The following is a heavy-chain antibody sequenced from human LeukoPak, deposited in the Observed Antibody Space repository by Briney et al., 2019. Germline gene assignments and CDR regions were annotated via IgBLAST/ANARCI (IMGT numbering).Heavy chain of an antibody. D-gene: IGHD5-12*01. Sequence: GGSLRLSCAASGFTFSSYEMNWVRQAPGKGLEWLSYISSSGSSIYYADSVKGRFTISRDNAKSSLYLQMNSLRAEDTAVYYCASRYRGYSNYCGQGTLVTVSS. V-gene: IGHV3-48*03. CDR3: ASRYRGYSNY. CDR2: ISSSGSSI. J-gene: IGHJ4*02. CDR1: GFTFSSYE.